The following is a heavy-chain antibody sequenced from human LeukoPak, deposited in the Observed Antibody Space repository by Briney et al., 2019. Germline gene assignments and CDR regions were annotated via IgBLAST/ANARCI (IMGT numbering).Heavy chain of an antibody. J-gene: IGHJ4*02. Sequence: GGSLRHSCAASGFMFTDHALSWVRQAPGKGLEWVSSISGSGTTTYYAESVRGRFTISRDNSKNTVYLQMNSLRADDTALYYCARVLTLWFGALDYWGQGRMVSV. V-gene: IGHV3-23*01. D-gene: IGHD3-10*01. CDR2: ISGSGTTT. CDR3: ARVLTLWFGALDY. CDR1: GFMFTDHA.